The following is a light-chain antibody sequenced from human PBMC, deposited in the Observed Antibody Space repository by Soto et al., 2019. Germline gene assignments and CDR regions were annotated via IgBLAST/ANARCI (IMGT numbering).Light chain of an antibody. Sequence: QSALTQPPSVSGTPGQRVTISCSGSSSNIGSNSVCWYQQLPGTAPKLLIYSDNQRPSGVPDRFSGSKSGTSASLAISGLRSEDEADYYCAAWDDSLSAHYVFGTGTKVTVL. CDR3: AAWDDSLSAHYV. CDR2: SDN. CDR1: SSNIGSNS. V-gene: IGLV1-47*02. J-gene: IGLJ1*01.